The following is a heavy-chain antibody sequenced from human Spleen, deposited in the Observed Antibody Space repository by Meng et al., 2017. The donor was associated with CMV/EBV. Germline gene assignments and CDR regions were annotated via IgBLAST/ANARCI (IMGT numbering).Heavy chain of an antibody. CDR1: GFTFSSYA. V-gene: IGHV3-23*03. D-gene: IGHD2-15*01. Sequence: GGSLRLSCAASGFTFSSYAMSWVRQAPGKGLEWVSVIYSGSSSTNYADSVKGRFTISRDNSKNTLYLQMNSLRAEDTAVYYCENHPGVVLYHYGMDVWGQGTTVTVSS. CDR3: ENHPGVVLYHYGMDV. CDR2: IYSGSSST. J-gene: IGHJ6*02.